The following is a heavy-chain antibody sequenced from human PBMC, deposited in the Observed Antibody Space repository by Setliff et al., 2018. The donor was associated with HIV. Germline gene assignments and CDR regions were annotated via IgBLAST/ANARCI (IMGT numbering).Heavy chain of an antibody. CDR2: ISSISTYI. V-gene: IGHV3-21*01. Sequence: PGGSLRLSCAASGFTFSSYSMNWVRRAPGKGLEWVSSISSISTYIYYADSVKGRFTISRDNAKNSLYLQMNSLRAEDTAVYYCARDDYDISTGYYPDWGQGTLVTVSS. CDR1: GFTFSSYS. D-gene: IGHD3-9*01. J-gene: IGHJ4*02. CDR3: ARDDYDISTGYYPD.